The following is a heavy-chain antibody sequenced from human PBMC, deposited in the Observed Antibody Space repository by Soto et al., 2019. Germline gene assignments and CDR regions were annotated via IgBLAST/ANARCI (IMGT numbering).Heavy chain of an antibody. J-gene: IGHJ3*02. CDR3: ARDVLRYFDWLRAAFDI. CDR2: ISAYNGNT. D-gene: IGHD3-9*01. V-gene: IGHV1-18*01. Sequence: QVQLVQSGAEVKKPGASVKVSCKASGYTFTSYGISWVRQAPGQGLEWMGWISAYNGNTNYAQKLQGRVTMTTDTSTSTAYMELRSLRSDDTAVYYCARDVLRYFDWLRAAFDIWGQGTMVTVSS. CDR1: GYTFTSYG.